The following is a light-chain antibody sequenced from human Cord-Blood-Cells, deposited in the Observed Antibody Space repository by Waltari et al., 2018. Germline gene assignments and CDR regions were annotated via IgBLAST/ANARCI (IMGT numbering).Light chain of an antibody. CDR1: QSVSSSY. Sequence: DIVLTQSPGTLSLSPGERATLSCRASQSVSSSYLAWYQQQPGQAPRLLIYGASSRATGIPDRFSGSGSGTDFTLTISRLEPEDFAVYYCQQYGSSPLTFGGGTKVEIK. CDR3: QQYGSSPLT. V-gene: IGKV3-20*01. CDR2: GAS. J-gene: IGKJ4*01.